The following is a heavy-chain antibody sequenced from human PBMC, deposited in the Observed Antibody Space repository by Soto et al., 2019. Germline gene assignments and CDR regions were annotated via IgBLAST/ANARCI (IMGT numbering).Heavy chain of an antibody. Sequence: QVQLVESGGGVVQPGRSLRLSCAASGFIFSSYGMHWVRQAPGKGLEWVAVISYDGINKYYSDSVKGRFTISRDNSKNTLYLQMNSLRAEDTAVYYCATSVYNWNDGFFDYWGQGTLVTVSS. CDR3: ATSVYNWNDGFFDY. D-gene: IGHD1-1*01. CDR1: GFIFSSYG. V-gene: IGHV3-30*03. CDR2: ISYDGINK. J-gene: IGHJ4*02.